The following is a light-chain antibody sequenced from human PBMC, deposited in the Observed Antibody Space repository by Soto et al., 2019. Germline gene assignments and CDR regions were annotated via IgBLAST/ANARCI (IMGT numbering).Light chain of an antibody. CDR3: SSCTTSSTLYV. CDR1: SSDVGSYNL. J-gene: IGLJ1*01. V-gene: IGLV2-14*02. CDR2: DVR. Sequence: QSVLTQPASVSGSPGQSITISCTGTSSDVGSYNLVSWYQQHPGKAPRLMIYDVRNRPSGISNRFSGSKSGNTASLTISGLQAEDEADYYCSSCTTSSTLYVFGTGTKVTVL.